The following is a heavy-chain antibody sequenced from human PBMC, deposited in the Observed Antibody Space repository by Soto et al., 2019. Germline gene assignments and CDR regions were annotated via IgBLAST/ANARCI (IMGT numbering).Heavy chain of an antibody. CDR3: ARDSGIPNDY. V-gene: IGHV3-53*02. CDR1: GFNVKNNY. Sequence: VQLVETGGGLIQPGGSLRLSCAVSGFNVKNNYMNWVRQAPGKGLEWFSVIHNNGDTYYADSVKGRFTISRDNSKNTVYLQMDSLRADVSAIYYCARDSGIPNDYWGQGTLVTVSS. J-gene: IGHJ4*02. D-gene: IGHD1-1*01. CDR2: IHNNGDT.